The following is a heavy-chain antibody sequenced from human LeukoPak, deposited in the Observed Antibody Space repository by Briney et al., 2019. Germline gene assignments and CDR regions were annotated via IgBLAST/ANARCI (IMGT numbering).Heavy chain of an antibody. CDR2: ISDNGGTT. CDR3: VKDGRLYYYDSYFDY. V-gene: IGHV3-64D*09. CDR1: GFTFSRYS. Sequence: GGSLRLSCSASGFTFSRYSMHWVRQAPGKGLEYVSAISDNGGTTYYADSVKGRFTISRDNSKNTLYLQMSGLRAEDTAVYYCVKDGRLYYYDSYFDYWGQGTLVTVSS. D-gene: IGHD3-22*01. J-gene: IGHJ4*02.